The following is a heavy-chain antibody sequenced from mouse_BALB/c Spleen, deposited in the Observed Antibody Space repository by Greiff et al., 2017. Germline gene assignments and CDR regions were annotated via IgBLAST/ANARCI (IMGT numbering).Heavy chain of an antibody. Sequence: EVMLVESGGGLVKPGGSLKLSCAASGFTFSSYTMSWVRQTPEKRLEWVATISSGGSYTYYPDSVKGRFTISRDNAKNTLYLQMSSLKSEDTAMYYCTRVFITTVGYFDVWGAGTTVTVSS. J-gene: IGHJ1*01. V-gene: IGHV5-6-4*01. CDR1: GFTFSSYT. CDR2: ISSGGSYT. D-gene: IGHD1-1*01. CDR3: TRVFITTVGYFDV.